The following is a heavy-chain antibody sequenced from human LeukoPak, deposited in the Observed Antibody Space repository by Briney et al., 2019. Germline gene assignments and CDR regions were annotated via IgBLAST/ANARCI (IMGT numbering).Heavy chain of an antibody. Sequence: NTSETLSLTCTVSGGSISSDSYYWAWIRQPPGKGLEWIASIYYSGSTYYNPSLKSRVTISVDTSKNQFSLKLSSVTAADTAVYYCARDPSGGLEWLSPGWFDPWGQGTLVTVSS. D-gene: IGHD3-3*01. V-gene: IGHV4-39*07. J-gene: IGHJ5*02. CDR1: GGSISSDSYY. CDR3: ARDPSGGLEWLSPGWFDP. CDR2: IYYSGST.